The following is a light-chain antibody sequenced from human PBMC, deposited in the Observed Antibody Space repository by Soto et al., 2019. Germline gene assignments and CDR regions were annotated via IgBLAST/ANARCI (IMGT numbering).Light chain of an antibody. V-gene: IGKV1-27*01. CDR1: QDVSNY. J-gene: IGKJ1*01. Sequence: DIQMTQSPSSLSASVGDRVTITCRASQDVSNYLAWYQQKPGKVPKLLIYAASTLQSRVPSRFSGSGSGADFTLTISSLQPEDVATYYCQNYNGAPWTFGQGTKVEIE. CDR3: QNYNGAPWT. CDR2: AAS.